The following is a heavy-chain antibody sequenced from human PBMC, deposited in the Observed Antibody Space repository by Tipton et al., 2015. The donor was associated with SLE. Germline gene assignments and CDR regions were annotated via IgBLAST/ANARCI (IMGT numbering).Heavy chain of an antibody. Sequence: SLRLSCAASGFTVSSNYMSWVRQSPGKGLEWVSVIYSGGSTYYADSVKGRFTISRHNSKNTLYLQMNSLSAEDTAVYYCARRMGSSGYYSLGYWGQGTLVTVSS. CDR1: GFTVSSNY. CDR2: IYSGGST. V-gene: IGHV3-53*04. J-gene: IGHJ4*02. D-gene: IGHD3-22*01. CDR3: ARRMGSSGYYSLGY.